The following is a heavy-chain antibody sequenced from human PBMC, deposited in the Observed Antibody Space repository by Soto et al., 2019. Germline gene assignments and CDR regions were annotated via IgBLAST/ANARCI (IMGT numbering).Heavy chain of an antibody. J-gene: IGHJ4*02. CDR3: ARQRTSVVTQAYFDV. V-gene: IGHV4-59*01. Sequence: KPSETLSLTCTVSGGSISSYYWSWIRQPPGKGLEWIGYIYYSGSTNYNPSLKSRVTIAVDTSKNQFSLKLSSLTAADTAVYYCARQRTSVVTQAYFDVWGPGSLVTVSS. D-gene: IGHD2-21*02. CDR2: IYYSGST. CDR1: GGSISSYY.